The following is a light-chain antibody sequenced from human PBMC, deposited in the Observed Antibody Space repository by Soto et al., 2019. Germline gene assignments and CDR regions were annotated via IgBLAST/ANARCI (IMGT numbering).Light chain of an antibody. CDR1: SSDVGGYNY. CDR3: RSYTGSSTPHVV. J-gene: IGLJ2*01. Sequence: QSALTQPASVSGSPGQSVTISCTGTSSDVGGYNYVSWYQHHPGKAPKLMVYDVSYRPSGVSNRFSGFKSGNTASLTISGLQAEDEADYYGRSYTGSSTPHVVFGGGTQLTVL. V-gene: IGLV2-14*03. CDR2: DVS.